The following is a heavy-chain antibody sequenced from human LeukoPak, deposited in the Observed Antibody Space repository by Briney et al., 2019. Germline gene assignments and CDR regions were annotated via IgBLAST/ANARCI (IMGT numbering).Heavy chain of an antibody. Sequence: PGGSLRLSCAASGFTFSSYEMNCVRQAPGKGLEWVSYISSSVSTIYYADSVKGRFTISRDNAKNSLYLQINRLRAEDTAVYYCAIDIVVVPAATDDYWGQGTLVTVST. CDR2: ISSSVSTI. J-gene: IGHJ4*02. V-gene: IGHV3-48*03. D-gene: IGHD2-2*01. CDR1: GFTFSSYE. CDR3: AIDIVVVPAATDDY.